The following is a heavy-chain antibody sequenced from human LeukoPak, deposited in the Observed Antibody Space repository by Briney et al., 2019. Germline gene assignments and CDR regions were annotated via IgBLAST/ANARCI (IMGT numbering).Heavy chain of an antibody. V-gene: IGHV4-61*05. CDR2: IYYSGST. J-gene: IGHJ4*02. Sequence: SETLSLTCTVSGGSISSSSYYWGRIRQPPGKGLEWIGYIYYSGSTTYNPSLRSRVTISVDTSKNQFSLKLSSVTAADTAVYYCASRSDYFDYWGQGTLVTVSS. CDR3: ASRSDYFDY. CDR1: GGSISSSSYY. D-gene: IGHD1-26*01.